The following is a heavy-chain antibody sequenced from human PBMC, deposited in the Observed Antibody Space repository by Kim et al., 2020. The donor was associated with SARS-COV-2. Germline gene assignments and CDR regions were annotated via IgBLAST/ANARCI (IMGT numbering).Heavy chain of an antibody. CDR2: ISGSGGST. Sequence: WGSLRLSCAASGFTFSSYAMSWVRQAPGKGLEWVSAISGSGGSTYYADSVKGRFTISRDNSKNTLYLQMNSLRAEDTAVYYCAKDASYYYDSSGYYWGQGTLVTVSS. CDR3: AKDASYYYDSSGYY. V-gene: IGHV3-23*01. J-gene: IGHJ4*02. D-gene: IGHD3-22*01. CDR1: GFTFSSYA.